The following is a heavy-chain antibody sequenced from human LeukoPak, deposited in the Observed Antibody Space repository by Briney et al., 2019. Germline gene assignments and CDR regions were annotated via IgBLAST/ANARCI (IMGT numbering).Heavy chain of an antibody. CDR1: GYTFTSYG. V-gene: IGHV1-18*01. Sequence: ASVKVSCKASGYTFTSYGIGWVRQAPGQGLEWMGWISAYNGNTNYAQKLQGRVTMTTDTSTSTAYMELRSLRSDDTAVYYCTRDTYYDFWSGLRYFDYWGQGTLVTVSS. CDR3: TRDTYYDFWSGLRYFDY. D-gene: IGHD3-3*01. J-gene: IGHJ4*02. CDR2: ISAYNGNT.